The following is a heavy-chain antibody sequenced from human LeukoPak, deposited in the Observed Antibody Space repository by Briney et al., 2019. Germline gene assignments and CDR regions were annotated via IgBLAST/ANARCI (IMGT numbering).Heavy chain of an antibody. D-gene: IGHD6-19*01. CDR1: GYTFTGYY. CDR3: ARDLGSGWYYFDY. Sequence: GASVKVYCKASGYTFTGYYMHWVRQAPGQGLEWMGWINPNSGGTNYAQKFQGRVTMTRDTSISTAYMELSRLRSDDTAVYYCARDLGSGWYYFDYWGQGTLVTVSS. CDR2: INPNSGGT. J-gene: IGHJ4*02. V-gene: IGHV1-2*02.